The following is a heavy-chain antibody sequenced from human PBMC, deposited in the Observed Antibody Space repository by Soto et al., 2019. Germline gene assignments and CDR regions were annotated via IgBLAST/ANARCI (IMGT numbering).Heavy chain of an antibody. CDR1: GYAFSVYY. Sequence: VSVKVSCKASGYAFSVYYMHWVRQAPGQGLERMGWINPNSGGTNYAQKFQGWVTMTRDTSISTAYMELSRLRSDDTAVYYCARDHGNGDYYFDYWGQGTLVTVSS. CDR2: INPNSGGT. D-gene: IGHD4-17*01. J-gene: IGHJ4*02. CDR3: ARDHGNGDYYFDY. V-gene: IGHV1-2*04.